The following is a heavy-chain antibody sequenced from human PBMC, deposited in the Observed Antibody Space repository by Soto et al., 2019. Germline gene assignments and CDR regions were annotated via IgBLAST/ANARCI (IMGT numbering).Heavy chain of an antibody. D-gene: IGHD3-9*01. CDR3: ARASSGLRYFDWLSGFDP. Sequence: SETLSLTCTVSGGSISSSSYYWGWIRQPPGKGLEWIGSIYYSGSTYYNPSLKSRVTISVDTSKNQFSLKLSSVTAADTAVYYCARASSGLRYFDWLSGFDPWGQGTLVTVSS. V-gene: IGHV4-39*01. CDR1: GGSISSSSYY. CDR2: IYYSGST. J-gene: IGHJ5*02.